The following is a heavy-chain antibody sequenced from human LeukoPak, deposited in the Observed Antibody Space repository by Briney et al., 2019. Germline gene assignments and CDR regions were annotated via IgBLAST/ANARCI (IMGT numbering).Heavy chain of an antibody. Sequence: ASVKVSCKASGYTFTSYYMHWVRQAPGQGLEWMGIINPSGGSTSYAQKFQGRVTMTRDTSTSTVYMELSSLRSEDTAVYYCASLYYFDSSGQPNPFDYWGQGTLVTVSS. J-gene: IGHJ4*02. CDR1: GYTFTSYY. D-gene: IGHD3-22*01. CDR2: INPSGGST. V-gene: IGHV1-46*01. CDR3: ASLYYFDSSGQPNPFDY.